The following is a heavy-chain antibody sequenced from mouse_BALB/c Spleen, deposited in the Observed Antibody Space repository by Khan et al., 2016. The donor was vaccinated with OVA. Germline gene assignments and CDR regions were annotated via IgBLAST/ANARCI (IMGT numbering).Heavy chain of an antibody. D-gene: IGHD2-14*01. CDR2: IWGGGGT. CDR1: GFSLSRYN. CDR3: ARAYYRYDGYYAMDY. Sequence: VQLQESGPGLVAPSQSLSITCTVSGFSLSRYNIHWVRQPPGKGLEWLGMIWGGGGTDYNSTLKSRLSISKDNSKSQVFLKMNSLQTDDTAMYYCARAYYRYDGYYAMDYWGLGTSVTVSS. J-gene: IGHJ4*01. V-gene: IGHV2-6-4*01.